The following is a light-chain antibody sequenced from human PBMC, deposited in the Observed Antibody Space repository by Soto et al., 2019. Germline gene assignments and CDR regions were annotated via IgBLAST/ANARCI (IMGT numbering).Light chain of an antibody. CDR1: QTISSW. J-gene: IGKJ1*01. Sequence: DIQMTQSPSTLSASVGDRGTITCRASQTISSWLAWYQQKPRKAPKLLTYKASSLERGVSSRLSGSGSGTEFPSTLSRREPYYFATYYCQQYKGYSPKFRRGTYGEIK. V-gene: IGKV1-5*03. CDR2: KAS. CDR3: QQYKGYSPK.